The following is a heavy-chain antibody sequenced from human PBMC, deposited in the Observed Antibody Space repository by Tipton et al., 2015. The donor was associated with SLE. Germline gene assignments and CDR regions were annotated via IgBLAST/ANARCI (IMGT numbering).Heavy chain of an antibody. V-gene: IGHV4-34*01. CDR2: INHSGST. CDR1: GGSFSDYY. CDR3: ARGRFFDL. J-gene: IGHJ2*01. Sequence: TLSLTCAVYGGSFSDYYWSWIRQPPGKGLEWIGEINHSGSTNYNPSLKSRVTISVDTSKNQFSLKLSSVTAADTAVHYCARGRFFDLWGRGTLVTVSS.